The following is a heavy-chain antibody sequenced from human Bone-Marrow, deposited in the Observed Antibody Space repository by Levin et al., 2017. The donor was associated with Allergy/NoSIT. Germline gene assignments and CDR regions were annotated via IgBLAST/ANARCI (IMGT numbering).Heavy chain of an antibody. CDR3: AKDIGVMAGIEDY. D-gene: IGHD6-13*01. CDR2: ISFDGNTE. CDR1: GFTFSNCG. Sequence: LAGGSLRLSCAASGFTFSNCGMHWVRQAPGKGLEWVAIISFDGNTEFYTESVKGRFTISRDNSRNTLYLQMSSLRPDDTAVYYCAKDIGVMAGIEDYWGQGTRVTVSS. J-gene: IGHJ4*02. V-gene: IGHV3-30*18.